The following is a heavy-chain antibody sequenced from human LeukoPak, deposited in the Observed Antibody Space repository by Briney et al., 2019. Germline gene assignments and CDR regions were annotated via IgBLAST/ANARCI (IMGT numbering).Heavy chain of an antibody. CDR2: ISSSSSYI. Sequence: GFLRRSRGASGFNLSSLSNKLVRPAPGKGLGLGPFISSSSSYIYYADSVKGRFTISRDNAKNSLYLQMNSLRAEDTAVYYCARDLEAVAGTGFDYWGQGTLVTVSS. D-gene: IGHD6-19*01. CDR1: GFNLSSLS. J-gene: IGHJ4*02. CDR3: ARDLEAVAGTGFDY. V-gene: IGHV3-21*01.